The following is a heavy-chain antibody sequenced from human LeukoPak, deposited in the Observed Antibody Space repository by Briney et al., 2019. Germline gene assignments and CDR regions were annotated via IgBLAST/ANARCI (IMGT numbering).Heavy chain of an antibody. CDR1: GFTFSNYD. CDR2: FSYDGSDK. Sequence: GGSLRLSCEASGFTFSNYDMHWVRQAPGRGLEWVAIFSYDGSDKYYADSVKGRFTISRDNSKSTLYLQMNSLRSEDTAVYYCAKTSREFRDSSGGYDYWGQGILVTVSS. J-gene: IGHJ4*02. V-gene: IGHV3-30*18. D-gene: IGHD3-22*01. CDR3: AKTSREFRDSSGGYDY.